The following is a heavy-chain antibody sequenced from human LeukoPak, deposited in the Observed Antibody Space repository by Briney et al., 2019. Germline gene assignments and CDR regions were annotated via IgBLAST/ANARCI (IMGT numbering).Heavy chain of an antibody. V-gene: IGHV1-2*02. CDR3: ARDPQYSSSPLDY. CDR1: GYTFTGYY. CDR2: INPNSGGT. J-gene: IGHJ4*02. Sequence: ASVKVSCKASGYTFTGYYLHWVRQAPGQGLEWMGWINPNSGGTKYAQKFQGRVTMTRDTSISTAYMELSRLRSDDTVVYYCARDPQYSSSPLDYWGQGTLVTVSS. D-gene: IGHD6-6*01.